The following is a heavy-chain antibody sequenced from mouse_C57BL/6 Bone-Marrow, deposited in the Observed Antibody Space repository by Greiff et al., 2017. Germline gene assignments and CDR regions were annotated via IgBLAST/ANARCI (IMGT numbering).Heavy chain of an antibody. D-gene: IGHD2-3*01. V-gene: IGHV5-6*01. CDR1: GFTFSSYG. CDR2: ISSGGSYT. CDR3: ARVYDGYLGY. J-gene: IGHJ2*01. Sequence: EVHLVESGGDLVKPGGSLKLSCAASGFTFSSYGMSWVRQTPDKRLEWVATISSGGSYTYYPDSVKGRFTISRDNAKNTLYLQMSSLKSEDTAMYYCARVYDGYLGYWGQGTTLTGYS.